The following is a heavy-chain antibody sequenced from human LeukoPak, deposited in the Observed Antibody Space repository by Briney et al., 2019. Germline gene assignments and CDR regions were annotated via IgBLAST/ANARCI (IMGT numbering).Heavy chain of an antibody. CDR2: IYTSGST. CDR1: GGSISSSSYY. Sequence: SENLSLTCTVSGGSISSSSYYWGWIRQPAGKGLEWIGRIYTSGSTNYNPSLKGRVTMSVDTSKNQFSLQLNSVTAADTAVYYCARAGSPGGVVVPAARAGNYYMDVWGKGTTVTVSS. D-gene: IGHD2-2*01. V-gene: IGHV4-61*02. CDR3: ARAGSPGGVVVPAARAGNYYMDV. J-gene: IGHJ6*03.